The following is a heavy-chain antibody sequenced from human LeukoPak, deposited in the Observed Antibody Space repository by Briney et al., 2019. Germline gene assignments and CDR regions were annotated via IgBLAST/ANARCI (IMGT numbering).Heavy chain of an antibody. Sequence: GALRLSFAASGFTFSSYAMSWVRPAPGKGREWVSAIIGSGDTTYYADSVKGRFSVSRDNSKNTLYLQMNSLRAEDTAVYYCAKRTGGIAATGTAGFDIWGQGTMVTVSS. V-gene: IGHV3-23*01. D-gene: IGHD6-13*01. CDR3: AKRTGGIAATGTAGFDI. CDR1: GFTFSSYA. CDR2: IIGSGDTT. J-gene: IGHJ3*02.